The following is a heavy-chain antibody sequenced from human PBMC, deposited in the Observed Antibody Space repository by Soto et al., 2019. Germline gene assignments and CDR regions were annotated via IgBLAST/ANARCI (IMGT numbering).Heavy chain of an antibody. CDR3: ARRNSGYDYSWFDP. CDR2: IYYSGST. Sequence: PSETLSLTCTVSGGSISSYYWSWIRQPPGKGLEWIGYIYYSGSTNYNPSLKSRVTISVDTSKNQFSLKLSSVTAADTAVYYCARRNSGYDYSWFDPWGQGTLVTVSS. D-gene: IGHD5-12*01. CDR1: GGSISSYY. J-gene: IGHJ5*02. V-gene: IGHV4-59*08.